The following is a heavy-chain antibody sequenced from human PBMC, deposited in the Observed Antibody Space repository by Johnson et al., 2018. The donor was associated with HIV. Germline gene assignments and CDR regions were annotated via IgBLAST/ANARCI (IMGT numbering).Heavy chain of an antibody. CDR1: GFTFSSYA. D-gene: IGHD3-3*01. CDR2: ISYDGSNK. J-gene: IGHJ3*02. CDR3: AGQPDNFWSSDAFDI. V-gene: IGHV3-30-3*01. Sequence: QMLLVESGGGVVQPGRSLRLSCAASGFTFSSYAMHWVRQAPGKGLEWVAVISYDGSNKYYADSVKGRFTISRDNSKNSVFLQMNSLRVEDTAIYYCAGQPDNFWSSDAFDIWGQGTMVTVSS.